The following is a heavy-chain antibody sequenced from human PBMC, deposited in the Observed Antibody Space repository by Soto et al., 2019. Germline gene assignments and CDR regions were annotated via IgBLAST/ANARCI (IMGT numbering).Heavy chain of an antibody. V-gene: IGHV4-61*01. J-gene: IGHJ3*02. Sequence: SETLSLTCTVSGGSVSSGSHKWSWIRQPPGRGLEWIGYIYYTGSTNYNPSLKSRVTISVDKSKNQFSLKLSSVTAADTAAYYCARATLGGSDAFDIWGQGTKVTVSS. D-gene: IGHD3-10*01. CDR3: ARATLGGSDAFDI. CDR1: GGSVSSGSHK. CDR2: IYYTGST.